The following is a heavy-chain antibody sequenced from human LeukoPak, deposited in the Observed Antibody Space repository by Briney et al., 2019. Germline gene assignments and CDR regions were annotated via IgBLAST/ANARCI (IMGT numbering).Heavy chain of an antibody. CDR3: ARPGYGSMYFDY. Sequence: GGALHLYCKGSRFRLTSYWIGWARHMPRTGLEWMGIINPADSETKYRPSFEGEVTISADKSSSAAYLQWSILKASDTAMYYCARPGYGSMYFDYWGQGTLVTVSS. D-gene: IGHD3-10*01. CDR2: INPADSET. CDR1: RFRLTSYW. V-gene: IGHV5-51*01. J-gene: IGHJ4*02.